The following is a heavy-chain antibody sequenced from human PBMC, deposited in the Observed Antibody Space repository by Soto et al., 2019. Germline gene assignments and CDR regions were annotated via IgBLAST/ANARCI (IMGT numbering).Heavy chain of an antibody. D-gene: IGHD6-13*01. V-gene: IGHV6-1*01. CDR1: GDSVSDSSVS. CDR3: ARDMKSYSSSWYLRSPPAGSHAFDI. CDR2: TYYRSKWYN. Sequence: PSQTLSLTCAISGDSVSDSSVSWNWIRQSPSRGLEWLGRTYYRSKWYNDYAVSVKSRITINPDTSKNQFSLQLNSVTPEDTAVYYCARDMKSYSSSWYLRSPPAGSHAFDIWGQGTMVTVSS. J-gene: IGHJ3*02.